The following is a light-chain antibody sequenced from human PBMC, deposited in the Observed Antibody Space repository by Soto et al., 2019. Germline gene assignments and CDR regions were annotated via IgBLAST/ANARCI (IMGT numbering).Light chain of an antibody. CDR2: GAS. CDR3: QQYGGSRWT. CDR1: QSVSSTY. V-gene: IGKV3-20*01. Sequence: EIVLTQSPGTLSLSPGERATLSCRASQSVSSTYLAWYQQKPVQAPRLLIYGASNRATGIPDRFSGSGSGTDFTLTISRLEPEEFAVYYCQQYGGSRWTFGQGTRVDI. J-gene: IGKJ1*01.